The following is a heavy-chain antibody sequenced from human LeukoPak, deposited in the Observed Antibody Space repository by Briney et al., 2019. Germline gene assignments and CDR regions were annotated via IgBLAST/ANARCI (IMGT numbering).Heavy chain of an antibody. CDR3: ARDYYDSSGQGAFDI. J-gene: IGHJ3*02. V-gene: IGHV1-2*02. Sequence: ASVKVSCKASGYTFTGYYMHWVRQAPGQGLEWMGWINPNSGGTNYAQKFQGRVTMTRDTYISTAYMELSRLRSDDTAVFYCARDYYDSSGQGAFDIWGQGTMVTVSS. CDR2: INPNSGGT. CDR1: GYTFTGYY. D-gene: IGHD3-22*01.